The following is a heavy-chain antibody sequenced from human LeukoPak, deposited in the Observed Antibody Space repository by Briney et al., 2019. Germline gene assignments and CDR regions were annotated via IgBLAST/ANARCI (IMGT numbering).Heavy chain of an antibody. CDR2: ISSSSSYI. J-gene: IGHJ4*02. CDR3: ARTVAGYFDY. V-gene: IGHV3-21*01. D-gene: IGHD6-19*01. CDR1: GFTFSSYA. Sequence: GGSLRLSCAASGFTFSSYAMSWVRQAPGKGLEWVSSISSSSSYIYYADSVKGRFTISRDNAKNSLYLQMNSLRAEDTAVYYCARTVAGYFDYWGQGTLVTVSS.